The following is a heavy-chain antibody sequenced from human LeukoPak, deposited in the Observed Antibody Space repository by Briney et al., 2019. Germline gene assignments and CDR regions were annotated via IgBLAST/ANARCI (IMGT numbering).Heavy chain of an antibody. Sequence: ASVKVSCKASGYTFTGYYMHWVRQAPGQGLEWMRWINPNSGGTNYAQKFQGRVTMTRDTSISTAYMELSRLRSDDTAVYYCARVGYCSGGSCFGWFDPWGQGTLVTVSS. V-gene: IGHV1-2*02. CDR2: INPNSGGT. CDR1: GYTFTGYY. CDR3: ARVGYCSGGSCFGWFDP. D-gene: IGHD2-15*01. J-gene: IGHJ5*02.